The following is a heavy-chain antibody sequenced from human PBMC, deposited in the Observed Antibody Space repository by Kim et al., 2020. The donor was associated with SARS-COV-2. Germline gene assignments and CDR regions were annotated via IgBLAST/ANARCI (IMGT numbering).Heavy chain of an antibody. V-gene: IGHV5-51*01. D-gene: IGHD6-19*01. CDR3: ARVLYSSGWYEGGFDY. J-gene: IGHJ4*02. Sequence: SFQGQVTISADKSISTAYLQWSSLKAADTAMYYCARVLYSSGWYEGGFDYWGQGTLVTVSS.